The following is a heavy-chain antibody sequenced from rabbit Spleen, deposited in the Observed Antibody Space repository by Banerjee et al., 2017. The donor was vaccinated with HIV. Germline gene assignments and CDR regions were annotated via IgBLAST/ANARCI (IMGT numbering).Heavy chain of an antibody. CDR2: IDPVFGST. CDR3: VREAGYAGYGDGNL. Sequence: FSLSSYWMSWVRQGPGKGLEWIGYIDPVFGSTNYATWVNGRFTISSHKAQNTLYLQLNSLTVADTATYFCVREAGYAGYGDGNLWGPGTLVTVS. J-gene: IGHJ4*01. V-gene: IGHV1S7*01. D-gene: IGHD7-1*01. CDR1: FSLSSYW.